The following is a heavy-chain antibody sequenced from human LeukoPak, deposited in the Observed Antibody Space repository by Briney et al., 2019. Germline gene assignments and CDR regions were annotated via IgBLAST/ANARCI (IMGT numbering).Heavy chain of an antibody. J-gene: IGHJ1*01. V-gene: IGHV4-4*09. Sequence: SETLSLSCNVSGDSVSSGYWTWIRQSPAKGLEWIGFIYDNGVTDYNPSLKSRLIISLDTSKNQFPLNLRSVSAADSAIYYCAGRGHRYSRDWGQGILVTVSS. CDR1: GDSVSSGY. CDR3: AGRGHRYSRD. D-gene: IGHD2-15*01. CDR2: IYDNGVT.